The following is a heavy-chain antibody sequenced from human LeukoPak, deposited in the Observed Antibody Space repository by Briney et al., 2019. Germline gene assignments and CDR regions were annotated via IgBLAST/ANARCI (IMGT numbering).Heavy chain of an antibody. CDR1: GYTFPTYG. CDR2: ISAYNGNT. V-gene: IGHV1-18*01. Sequence: ASVKVSCKTSGYTFPTYGITWVRQAPGQGLEWMGWISAYNGNTNLAQNLQGRVTLTTDRSTTTAYMELTSLTSDDTAIYYCAREACAHWTIDYWGQGTLVTVTS. D-gene: IGHD1-1*01. J-gene: IGHJ4*02. CDR3: AREACAHWTIDY.